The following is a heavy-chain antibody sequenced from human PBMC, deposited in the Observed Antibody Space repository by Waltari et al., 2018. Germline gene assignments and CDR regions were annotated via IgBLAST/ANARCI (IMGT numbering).Heavy chain of an antibody. Sequence: EVQLVQSGAEVKKPGESLKISCKGSGYSFTSYWIGWVRQMPGKGLEWMGISSPCDSHTSYSPSFQGQVTISADKAISTADRQWSSLKASDTAMYYWAGSPYCSSTSCYNNWFDPWGQGTLVTVSS. J-gene: IGHJ5*02. CDR3: AGSPYCSSTSCYNNWFDP. D-gene: IGHD2-2*02. CDR1: GYSFTSYW. CDR2: SSPCDSHT. V-gene: IGHV5-51*01.